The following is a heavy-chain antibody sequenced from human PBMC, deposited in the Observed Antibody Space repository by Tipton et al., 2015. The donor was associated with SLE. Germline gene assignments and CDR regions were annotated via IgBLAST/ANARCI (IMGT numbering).Heavy chain of an antibody. CDR3: AKHGEGISAFDI. V-gene: IGHV4-39*01. J-gene: IGHJ3*02. D-gene: IGHD3-16*01. CDR2: LYAGGST. CDR1: GVSISTSRYY. Sequence: TLSLTCSVSGVSISTSRYYWGWIRQSPGQGLEWVGSLYAGGSTYFHPSLKSRASISADASKNHFSLKLNSVTAADTAVYACAKHGEGISAFDIWGQGTMVTVSS.